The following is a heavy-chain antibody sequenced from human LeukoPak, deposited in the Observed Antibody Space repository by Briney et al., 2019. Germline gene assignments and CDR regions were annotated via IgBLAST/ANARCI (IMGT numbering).Heavy chain of an antibody. D-gene: IGHD3-10*01. CDR1: GYSFTSYW. CDR2: IYPGDSDT. CDR3: ARWMFYYGSGVFHYHGMDV. Sequence: GESLKISCKGSGYSFTSYWIGWARQMPGKGLEWMGIIYPGDSDTRYSPSSQGQVTISADKSISTAYLQWSSLKASDTAIYYCARWMFYYGSGVFHYHGMDVWGQGTTVTVSS. J-gene: IGHJ6*02. V-gene: IGHV5-51*01.